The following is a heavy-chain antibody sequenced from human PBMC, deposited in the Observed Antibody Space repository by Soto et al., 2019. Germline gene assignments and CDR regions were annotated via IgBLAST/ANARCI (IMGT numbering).Heavy chain of an antibody. CDR1: GFTFSSYA. Sequence: QVQLVESGGGVVQPGRSLRLSCAASGFTFSSYAMHWVRQAPGKGLEWVAVISYDGSNKYYADSVKGRFTISRDNSKNTLYLQMNSLRAEDTAVYYCARVDYDYVWGSYRPEYFQHWGQGTLVTVSS. V-gene: IGHV3-30-3*01. CDR3: ARVDYDYVWGSYRPEYFQH. CDR2: ISYDGSNK. J-gene: IGHJ1*01. D-gene: IGHD3-16*02.